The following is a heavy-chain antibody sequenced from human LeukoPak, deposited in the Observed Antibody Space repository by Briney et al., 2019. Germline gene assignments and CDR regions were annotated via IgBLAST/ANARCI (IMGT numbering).Heavy chain of an antibody. CDR1: GFTFSSYA. CDR2: ISYDGSNK. CDR3: ARDRGYGDSTTYYFDY. J-gene: IGHJ4*02. V-gene: IGHV3-30-3*01. D-gene: IGHD4-17*01. Sequence: GGSLRLSCAASGFTFSSYAMRWVRQAPGKGLEWVAVISYDGSNKYYADSVKGRFTISRDNSKNTLYLQMNSLRAEGTAVYYCARDRGYGDSTTYYFDYWGQGTLVTVSS.